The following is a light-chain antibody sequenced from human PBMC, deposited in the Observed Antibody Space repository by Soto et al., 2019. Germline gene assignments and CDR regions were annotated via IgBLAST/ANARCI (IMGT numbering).Light chain of an antibody. CDR2: DAS. V-gene: IGKV1-13*02. CDR3: QQFKSFPLT. Sequence: AIQLTQSPSSLSASVGDRITIACRASQGISSAIAWYQQKSGKAHKVLISDASILESGVPSRFSGSGSGTDFTLTISSLQPEDFATYYCQQFKSFPLTFGGGTKVE. J-gene: IGKJ4*01. CDR1: QGISSA.